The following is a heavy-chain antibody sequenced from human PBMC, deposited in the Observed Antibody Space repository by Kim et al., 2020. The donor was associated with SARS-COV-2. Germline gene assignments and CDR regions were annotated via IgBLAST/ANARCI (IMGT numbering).Heavy chain of an antibody. V-gene: IGHV3-23*01. CDR2: IGGSGGTT. J-gene: IGHJ3*02. CDR3: AKFVSGGYVGPDAFDI. Sequence: GGSLRLSCATSGFTFSRFAMNWFRQAPGKGLEWVSAIGGSGGTTYYAESVKDRFTISRDNSKNTVFLQMRSLRVEDTAVYYCAKFVSGGYVGPDAFDIWG. D-gene: IGHD1-26*01. CDR1: GFTFSRFA.